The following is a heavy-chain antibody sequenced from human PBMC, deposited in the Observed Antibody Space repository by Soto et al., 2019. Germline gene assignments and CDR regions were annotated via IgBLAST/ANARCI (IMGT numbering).Heavy chain of an antibody. CDR2: IWYDGSNE. D-gene: IGHD3-22*01. Sequence: GGSLRLSCAASGFTFSSYGMHWVRQAPGKGLEWVAVIWYDGSNEYYADSVKGRFSISRDNSKNTVYLQMNSLRAEDTAVYYCARGLYYYESSGYYYFPYYGMDVWGQGTTVTAP. V-gene: IGHV3-33*01. J-gene: IGHJ6*02. CDR3: ARGLYYYESSGYYYFPYYGMDV. CDR1: GFTFSSYG.